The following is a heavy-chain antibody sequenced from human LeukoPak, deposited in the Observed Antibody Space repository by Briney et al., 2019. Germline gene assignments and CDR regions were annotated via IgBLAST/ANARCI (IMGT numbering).Heavy chain of an antibody. J-gene: IGHJ6*03. CDR2: IYYSGNT. D-gene: IGHD2-21*01. Sequence: SETLSLTCTVSGYSISSGSYWGWIRQPPGKGLEWIGYIYYSGNTNYNPSLKSRVTISVDTSKNQLSLRLSSVTAADTAMYYCARARVIAGYYYMDVWGKGTTVTISS. CDR1: GYSISSGSY. V-gene: IGHV4-61*01. CDR3: ARARVIAGYYYMDV.